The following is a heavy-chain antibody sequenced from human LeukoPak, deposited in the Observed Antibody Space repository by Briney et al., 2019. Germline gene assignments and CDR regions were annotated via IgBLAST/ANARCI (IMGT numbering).Heavy chain of an antibody. CDR3: VRLDTIFGVVF. V-gene: IGHV4-31*03. Sequence: SETLSLTCTVSGGSISSGGYYWSWIRQHPGKGLEWIGYIYYSGSTYYNPSLKSRVTISVDTSKNQFSLKLSSVTAADTAVYYCVRLDTIFGVVFWGQGTLVTVSS. D-gene: IGHD3-3*01. CDR1: GGSISSGGYY. CDR2: IYYSGST. J-gene: IGHJ4*02.